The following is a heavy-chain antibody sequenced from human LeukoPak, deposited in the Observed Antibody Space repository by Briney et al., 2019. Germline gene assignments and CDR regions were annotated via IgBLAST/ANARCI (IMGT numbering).Heavy chain of an antibody. CDR1: GFTFSNHG. V-gene: IGHV3-23*01. Sequence: GGSLRLSCAASGFTFSNHGMNWVRQAPGKGLEWVSGISPRGDITYYADSVQGWFTISRDNSKNTVYLQMNSLRAEDTALYYCAKDGGGWYSSGWYYFDYWGQGTLVTVSS. D-gene: IGHD6-19*01. CDR2: ISPRGDIT. J-gene: IGHJ4*02. CDR3: AKDGGGWYSSGWYYFDY.